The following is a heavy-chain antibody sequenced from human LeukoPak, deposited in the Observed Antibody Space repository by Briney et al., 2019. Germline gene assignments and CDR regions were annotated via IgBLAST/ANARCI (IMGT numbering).Heavy chain of an antibody. J-gene: IGHJ4*02. V-gene: IGHV4-39*07. Sequence: SETLSLTCIVSGGSIGSSSYYWGWIRQPPGRGLAWIGNIYYSGSTYYNPSLKSRATISVDTSKNQFSLKLSSVTAADTAVYYCAREAYYDSGSPKHFDYWGQGTLVTVSS. CDR1: GGSIGSSSYY. D-gene: IGHD3-10*01. CDR2: IYYSGST. CDR3: AREAYYDSGSPKHFDY.